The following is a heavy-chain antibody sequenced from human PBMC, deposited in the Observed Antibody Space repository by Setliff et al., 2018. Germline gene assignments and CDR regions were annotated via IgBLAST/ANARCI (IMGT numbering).Heavy chain of an antibody. J-gene: IGHJ3*02. D-gene: IGHD2-2*01. CDR1: GYSFAKYA. CDR3: AREVLPLVREEAFYI. CDR2: INAGNGNT. V-gene: IGHV1-3*01. Sequence: ASVKVSCKASGYSFAKYALHWVRQAPGQRLEWMGWINAGNGNTKCSQNFQGRVTITRDTSASAAYVELSSLRSEDTAVYYCAREVLPLVREEAFYIWGQGTMVTVSS.